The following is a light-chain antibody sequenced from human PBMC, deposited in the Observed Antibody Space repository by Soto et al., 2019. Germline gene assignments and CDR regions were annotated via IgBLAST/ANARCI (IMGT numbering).Light chain of an antibody. CDR1: SSDVGGYNY. V-gene: IGLV2-8*01. CDR3: SSYAGTHVV. J-gene: IGLJ1*01. CDR2: DVS. Sequence: QSVLTQPPSASGSPGRSVTISCTGTSSDVGGYNYVSWYQQHPGKAPKLMIYDVSKRPSGVPDRFTGSKSGNTASLTVSGLQADDEADYYCSSYAGTHVVFGTGTKVTVL.